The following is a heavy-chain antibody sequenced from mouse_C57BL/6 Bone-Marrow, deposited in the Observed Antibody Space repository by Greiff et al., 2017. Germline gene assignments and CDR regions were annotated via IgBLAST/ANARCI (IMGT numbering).Heavy chain of an antibody. CDR2: IDPSDSET. CDR3: ARDDSAWFAY. V-gene: IGHV1-52*01. CDR1: GYTFTSYW. J-gene: IGHJ3*01. D-gene: IGHD2-12*01. Sequence: VQLQQPGAELVRPGSSVKLSCKASGYTFTSYWMHWVKQRPIQGLEWIGNIDPSDSETHYNQKFKDKATLTVDKSSSTAYMQLSSLTSENSAVYYCARDDSAWFAYWGQGTLVTVSA.